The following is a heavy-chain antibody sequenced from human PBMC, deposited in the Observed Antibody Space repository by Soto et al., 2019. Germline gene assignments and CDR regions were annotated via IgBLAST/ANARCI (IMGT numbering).Heavy chain of an antibody. V-gene: IGHV1-46*03. J-gene: IGHJ5*02. CDR3: ARDHYDFWSGYKGYNWFDP. CDR1: GYTFTSYY. Sequence: ASVKVSCKASGYTFTSYYMHWVRQAPGQGLEWMGIINPSGGSTSYAQKFQGRVTMTRDTSTSTVYMELSSLRSEDTAVYYCARDHYDFWSGYKGYNWFDPWGQGTLVTVSS. D-gene: IGHD3-3*01. CDR2: INPSGGST.